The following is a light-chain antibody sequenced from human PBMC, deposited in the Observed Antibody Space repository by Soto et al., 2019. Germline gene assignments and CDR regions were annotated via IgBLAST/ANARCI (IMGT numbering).Light chain of an antibody. V-gene: IGLV2-14*01. Sequence: QSALTQPASVSGSPGQSITISCTGSSIDVGGYDYVSWYQQHPGKAPKLMIYKVSNRPSGVSNRFSGSKSGSTASLTISGLQAEDEADYYCSSYSSRSTPPYGFGTGTKVTVL. CDR2: KVS. J-gene: IGLJ1*01. CDR1: SIDVGGYDY. CDR3: SSYSSRSTPPYG.